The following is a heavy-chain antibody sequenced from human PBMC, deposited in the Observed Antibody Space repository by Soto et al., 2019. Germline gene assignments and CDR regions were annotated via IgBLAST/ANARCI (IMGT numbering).Heavy chain of an antibody. Sequence: PSETLSLTCTVSGGSIGNNYWSWIRQPPGKGLEWIGFIYYSGSTNYNPSLKSRVTISVDTSKNQFSLKLSSVTAADTAVYYCARGRELYNWNDVGYWGQGTLVTVSS. V-gene: IGHV4-59*01. J-gene: IGHJ4*02. D-gene: IGHD1-1*01. CDR3: ARGRELYNWNDVGY. CDR1: GGSIGNNY. CDR2: IYYSGST.